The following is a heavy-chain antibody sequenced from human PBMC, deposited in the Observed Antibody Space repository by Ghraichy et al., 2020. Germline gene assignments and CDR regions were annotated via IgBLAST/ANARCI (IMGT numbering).Heavy chain of an antibody. Sequence: SQTLSLTCTVSGGSISGYYWNWIRQPPGKGLEWIGYIYYSGSTDYNPSLKSRISISVDTSKNQFSLKLSSVTAADTAVYYCARGGRFGGAREGLFDYWGQGTLVTVSS. CDR2: IYYSGST. J-gene: IGHJ4*02. CDR3: ARGGRFGGAREGLFDY. V-gene: IGHV4-59*01. D-gene: IGHD3-16*01. CDR1: GGSISGYY.